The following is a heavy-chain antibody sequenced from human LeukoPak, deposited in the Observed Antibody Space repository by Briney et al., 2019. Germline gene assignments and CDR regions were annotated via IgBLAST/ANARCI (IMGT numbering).Heavy chain of an antibody. CDR1: GYTLTSYD. Sequence: ASVKVSCKASGYTLTSYDINWVRQATGQGLEWMGWMNPNSGNTGYAQKFQGRVTMTRNTSISTAYMELSSLRSEDTAVYYCARDEGIVVVPAAIRGEYNWFDPWGQGTLVTVSS. V-gene: IGHV1-8*01. J-gene: IGHJ5*02. CDR2: MNPNSGNT. CDR3: ARDEGIVVVPAAIRGEYNWFDP. D-gene: IGHD2-2*02.